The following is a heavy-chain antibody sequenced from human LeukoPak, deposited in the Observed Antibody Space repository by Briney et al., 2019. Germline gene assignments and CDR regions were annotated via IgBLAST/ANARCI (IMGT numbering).Heavy chain of an antibody. CDR2: IYYSGST. D-gene: IGHD1-26*01. Sequence: SETLSLTCTVSGGSISSSSYYWGWIRQPPGKGLEWIGSIYYSGSTYYNPSLKSRVTISVDTSKNQFSLKLSSVTAADTAVYYCARQLVGATGCYFDYWGQGTLVTVSS. J-gene: IGHJ4*02. CDR1: GGSISSSSYY. V-gene: IGHV4-39*01. CDR3: ARQLVGATGCYFDY.